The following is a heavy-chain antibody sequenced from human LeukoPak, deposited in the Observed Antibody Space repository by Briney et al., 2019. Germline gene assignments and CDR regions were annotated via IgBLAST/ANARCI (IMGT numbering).Heavy chain of an antibody. CDR2: MQYDGSDK. CDR1: GFNG. CDR3: ATDGGKWELLFDY. J-gene: IGHJ4*02. D-gene: IGHD1-26*01. V-gene: IGHV3-30*02. Sequence: PGGSLRLSCAVSGFNGMHWVRQAPGKGLEGVAFMQYDGSDKSYADSVKGRFTISRDNSKNTLYLQMNSLRPEDTAVYSCATDGGKWELLFDYWGQGTLVTVSS.